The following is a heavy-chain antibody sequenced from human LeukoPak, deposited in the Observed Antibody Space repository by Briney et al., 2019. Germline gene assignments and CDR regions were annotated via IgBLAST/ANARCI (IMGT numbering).Heavy chain of an antibody. Sequence: VKVFCKVSGYTRTELSMHWVRQAPGKGLEWMGGFDPEGGETIYAQKFQGRVTMTEDTSTDTAYMELSSLRSEDTAVYYCAIILQRVAVADNFDYWGQGTLVTVSS. D-gene: IGHD6-19*01. CDR2: FDPEGGET. V-gene: IGHV1-24*01. CDR1: GYTRTELS. CDR3: AIILQRVAVADNFDY. J-gene: IGHJ4*02.